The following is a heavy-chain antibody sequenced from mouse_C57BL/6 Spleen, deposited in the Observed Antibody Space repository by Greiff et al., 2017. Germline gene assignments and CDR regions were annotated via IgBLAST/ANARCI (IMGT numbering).Heavy chain of an antibody. CDR1: GYTFTSYW. CDR3: ARDTCGGRYFDY. Sequence: QVQLQQPGAELVKPGASVKMSCKASGYTFTSYWITWVKQRPGQGLEWIGDIYPGSGSTNYNEKFKSKATLTVDTSSSPAYMQLSSLTSEDSAVYYCARDTCGGRYFDYWGQGTTLTVSS. V-gene: IGHV1-55*01. J-gene: IGHJ2*01. CDR2: IYPGSGST.